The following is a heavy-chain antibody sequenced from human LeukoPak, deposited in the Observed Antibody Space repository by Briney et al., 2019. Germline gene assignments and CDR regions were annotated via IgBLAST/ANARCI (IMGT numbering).Heavy chain of an antibody. CDR3: AKDIDPYDRGNFAY. CDR1: GFTFNKYW. D-gene: IGHD3-22*01. J-gene: IGHJ4*02. Sequence: GGSLRLSCAASGFTFNKYWLHWVRQVPGKGLMWVSRVSAEGTNTDYADSARGRFTISRDNARNTLYLQMSFLRVEDTALYYCAKDIDPYDRGNFAYWGQGTLVTVSS. V-gene: IGHV3-74*01. CDR2: VSAEGTNT.